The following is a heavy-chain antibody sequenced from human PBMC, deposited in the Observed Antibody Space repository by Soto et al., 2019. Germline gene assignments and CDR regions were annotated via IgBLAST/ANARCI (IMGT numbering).Heavy chain of an antibody. J-gene: IGHJ2*01. D-gene: IGHD2-15*01. V-gene: IGHV1-18*04. CDR1: GYTFTSYG. CDR2: ISAYNGNT. Sequence: SVKVSCKASGYTFTSYGISWVRQAPGQGLEWMGWISAYNGNTNYAQKLQGRVTMTTDTSTSTAYMELRSLRSDDTAVYYCARSSPLMSSRPNWYFDLWGRGTLVTASS. CDR3: ARSSPLMSSRPNWYFDL.